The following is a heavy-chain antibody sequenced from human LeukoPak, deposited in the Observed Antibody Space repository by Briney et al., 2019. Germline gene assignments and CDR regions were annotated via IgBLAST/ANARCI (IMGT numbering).Heavy chain of an antibody. CDR2: IKQDGSEK. Sequence: GGSLRLSCAASGFTFSSYWMSWVRQAPGKGLEWVANIKQDGSEKYYVDSVKGRFTISRDNAKNSLYLQMNSLRAEDTAVYYCARVGVYGDAYYYYYGMDVWGQGTTVTVSS. CDR3: ARVGVYGDAYYYYYGMDV. V-gene: IGHV3-7*01. CDR1: GFTFSSYW. J-gene: IGHJ6*02. D-gene: IGHD4-17*01.